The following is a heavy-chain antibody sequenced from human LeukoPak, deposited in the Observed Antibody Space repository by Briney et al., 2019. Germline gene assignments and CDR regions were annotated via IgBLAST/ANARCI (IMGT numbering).Heavy chain of an antibody. CDR1: GGSISSSSYY. D-gene: IGHD1-26*01. J-gene: IGHJ4*02. CDR3: ASGSYYFDY. Sequence: SETLSLTCTVSGGSISSSSYYWGWIRRPPGKGLEWIGNIYYSGSTYYNPSLKSRVTISVDTSKNQFSLKLSSVTAADTAVYYCASGSYYFDYWGQGTLVTVSS. CDR2: IYYSGST. V-gene: IGHV4-39*01.